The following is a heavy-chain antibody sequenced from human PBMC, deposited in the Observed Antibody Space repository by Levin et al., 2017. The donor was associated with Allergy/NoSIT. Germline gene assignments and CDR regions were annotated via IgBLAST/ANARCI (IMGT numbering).Heavy chain of an antibody. CDR3: ARDVVVVAAATEFDY. J-gene: IGHJ4*02. D-gene: IGHD2-15*01. Sequence: ASVKVSCKASGYTFTGYYMHWVRQAPGQGLEWMGWINPNSGGTNYAQKFQGRVTMTRDTSISTAYMELSRLRSDDTAVYYCARDVVVVAAATEFDYWGQGTLVTVSS. V-gene: IGHV1-2*02. CDR2: INPNSGGT. CDR1: GYTFTGYY.